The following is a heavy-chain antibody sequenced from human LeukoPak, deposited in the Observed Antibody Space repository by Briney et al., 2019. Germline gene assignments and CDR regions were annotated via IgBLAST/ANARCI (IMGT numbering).Heavy chain of an antibody. V-gene: IGHV1-24*01. CDR2: FDPEDGET. D-gene: IGHD6-25*01. CDR3: ATGGVSAASGKPGYYYYYGMDV. CDR1: GYTLTELS. Sequence: ASVKVSCEVSGYTLTELSMHWVRQAPGKGLEWMGGFDPEDGETIYAQKFQGRVTMTEDTSTDTAYMELSSPRSEDTAVYYCATGGVSAASGKPGYYYYYGMDVWGQGTTVTVSS. J-gene: IGHJ6*02.